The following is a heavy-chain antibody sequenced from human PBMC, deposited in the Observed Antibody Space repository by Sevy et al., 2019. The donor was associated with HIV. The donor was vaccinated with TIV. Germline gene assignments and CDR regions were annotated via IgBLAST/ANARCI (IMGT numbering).Heavy chain of an antibody. V-gene: IGHV3-30*04. J-gene: IGHJ4*02. Sequence: GGSLRLSCAASGFTFSSYAMHGVRQAPGKGLEWVAVISYDGSNKYYADSVKGRFTISRDNSKNTLYLQMNSLRAEDTAVYYCARDRSRVAAAGRGFDYWGQGTLVTVSS. CDR1: GFTFSSYA. D-gene: IGHD6-13*01. CDR3: ARDRSRVAAAGRGFDY. CDR2: ISYDGSNK.